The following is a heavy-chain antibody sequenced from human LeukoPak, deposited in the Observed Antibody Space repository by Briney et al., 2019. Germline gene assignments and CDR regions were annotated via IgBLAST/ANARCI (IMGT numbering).Heavy chain of an antibody. CDR2: ISSSSSYI. Sequence: PGGSLRLSCAASGFTFSSYSMNWVRQAPGKGLEWVSSISSSSSYIYYADSVKGRFTISRDNAKNSLYLQMNSLRAEGTAVYYCARGLGGRRNPVDYWGQGTLVTVSS. J-gene: IGHJ4*02. CDR3: ARGLGGRRNPVDY. CDR1: GFTFSSYS. D-gene: IGHD3-3*01. V-gene: IGHV3-21*01.